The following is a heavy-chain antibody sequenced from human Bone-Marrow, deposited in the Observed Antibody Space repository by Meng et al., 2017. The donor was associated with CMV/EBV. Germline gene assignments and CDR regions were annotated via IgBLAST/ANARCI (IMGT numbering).Heavy chain of an antibody. Sequence: GGSLRLSCAASGFTFSSYAMHWVRQAPGKGLEWVAFIRYDGSNKYYADSVKGRFTISRDNSKNTLYLQMNSLRAEDTAVYYCAKAYQLLRGDHFDYWGPGTLVTLSS. CDR2: IRYDGSNK. CDR1: GFTFSSYA. J-gene: IGHJ4*02. D-gene: IGHD2-2*01. V-gene: IGHV3-30*02. CDR3: AKAYQLLRGDHFDY.